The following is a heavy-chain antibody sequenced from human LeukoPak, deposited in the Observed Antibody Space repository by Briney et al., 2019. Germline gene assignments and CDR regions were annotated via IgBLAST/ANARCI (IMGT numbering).Heavy chain of an antibody. D-gene: IGHD3-10*01. Sequence: PGGSLRLSCAASGFTFSSYGMHWVRQAPGKGLEWVSSISSSSSYIYYADSVKGRFTISRDNAKNSLYLQMNSLRAEDTAVYYCARDTHYGSGSYYNMGALGFDYWGQGTLVTVSS. J-gene: IGHJ4*02. V-gene: IGHV3-21*01. CDR1: GFTFSSYG. CDR3: ARDTHYGSGSYYNMGALGFDY. CDR2: ISSSSSYI.